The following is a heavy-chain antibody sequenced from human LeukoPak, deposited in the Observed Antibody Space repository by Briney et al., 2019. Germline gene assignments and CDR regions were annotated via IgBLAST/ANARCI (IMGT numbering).Heavy chain of an antibody. V-gene: IGHV1-69*05. CDR3: ARETGTGPYYYYYYMDV. CDR2: IIPIFGTA. Sequence: GASVKVSCTASGGTFSSYAISWVRQAPGQGLEWMGGIIPIFGTANYAQKFQGRVTITTDESTSTAYMELSSLRSEDTAVYYCARETGTGPYYYYYYMDVWGKGTTVTVSS. J-gene: IGHJ6*03. D-gene: IGHD1-7*01. CDR1: GGTFSSYA.